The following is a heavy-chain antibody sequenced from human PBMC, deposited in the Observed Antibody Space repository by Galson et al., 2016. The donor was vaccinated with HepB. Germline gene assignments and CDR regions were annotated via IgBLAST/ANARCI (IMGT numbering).Heavy chain of an antibody. Sequence: SLRLSCAASGFTFSSYYMHWVRQAPGKGLEWVSAISGIDGSTYYADSVKGRFTISRDNSKNTLYLQMNSLRAEDTAVYYCAKGQQLAYFDYWGQGTLVTVSS. CDR1: GFTFSSYY. V-gene: IGHV3-23*01. CDR3: AKGQQLAYFDY. J-gene: IGHJ4*02. D-gene: IGHD6-13*01. CDR2: ISGIDGST.